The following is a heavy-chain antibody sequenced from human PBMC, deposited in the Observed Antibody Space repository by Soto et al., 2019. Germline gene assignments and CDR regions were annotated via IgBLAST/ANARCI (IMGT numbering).Heavy chain of an antibody. CDR2: INPSGSST. J-gene: IGHJ5*02. D-gene: IGHD3-10*01. V-gene: IGHV1-46*01. Sequence: GASVKVSCKASGYTFTSYYRHWVRQAPGQGLEWKGIINPSGSSTSYAQKFQGRVTMTRDTSTSTVYMELSSLRSEDTAVYYCARDSRADYYGSGSYNWFDPWGQGTLVTVSS. CDR3: ARDSRADYYGSGSYNWFDP. CDR1: GYTFTSYY.